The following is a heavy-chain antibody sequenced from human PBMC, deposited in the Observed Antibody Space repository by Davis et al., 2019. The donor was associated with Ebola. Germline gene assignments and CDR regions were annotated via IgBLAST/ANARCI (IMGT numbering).Heavy chain of an antibody. CDR3: ARDNGDYDFWSGYYDY. CDR1: GGFVSSGGYS. D-gene: IGHD3-3*01. Sequence: MPSETLSLTCAVSGGFVSSGGYSWSWIRQPPGKGLEWIGYYYYTGSTYYNPSLKSRVTISVDTSKNQFSLKLSSVTAADTAVYYCARDNGDYDFWSGYYDYWGQGTLVTVSS. V-gene: IGHV4-30-4*07. J-gene: IGHJ4*02. CDR2: YYYTGST.